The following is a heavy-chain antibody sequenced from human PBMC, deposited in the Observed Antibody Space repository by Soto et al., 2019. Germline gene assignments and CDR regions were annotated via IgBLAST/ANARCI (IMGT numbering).Heavy chain of an antibody. CDR1: GGTFSSYA. Sequence: QVQLVQSGAEVKKPGSSVKVSCKASGGTFSSYAISWVRQAPGQGLEWMGGIIPIFGTANYAQKFQGRVTITAAECTSTAYMELRSLRSEDTAVYYCARGHCSGGSCYAENWYFDLWGRGTLVTVSS. CDR2: IIPIFGTA. D-gene: IGHD2-15*01. V-gene: IGHV1-69*12. CDR3: ARGHCSGGSCYAENWYFDL. J-gene: IGHJ2*01.